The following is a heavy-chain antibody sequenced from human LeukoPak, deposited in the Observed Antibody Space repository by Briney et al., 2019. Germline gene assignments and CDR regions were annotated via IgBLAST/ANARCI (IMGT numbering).Heavy chain of an antibody. Sequence: GESLKISCEASGYSFSTYWIVWVRQMPGKGLEWMGIIYPGDSDTRYSPSFQGQVTISADKSISTAYLQWSSLKASDTVIYYCARRVGTGWHFDYWGQGTLVTVSS. CDR3: ARRVGTGWHFDY. J-gene: IGHJ4*02. V-gene: IGHV5-51*01. D-gene: IGHD6-25*01. CDR1: GYSFSTYW. CDR2: IYPGDSDT.